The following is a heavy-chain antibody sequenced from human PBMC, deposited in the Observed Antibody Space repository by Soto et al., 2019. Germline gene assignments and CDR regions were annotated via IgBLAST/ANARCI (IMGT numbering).Heavy chain of an antibody. Sequence: SETLSLTCTVSGGSISSSNYFWVWIRQPPGKGLEWIGSISYSGTTSYNSSLRSRLTMSVGTSKNQFSLRLSSVTAADTAVHYCASPTLGAFDFWGRGTMVTVSS. D-gene: IGHD3-16*01. CDR2: ISYSGTT. V-gene: IGHV4-39*01. J-gene: IGHJ3*01. CDR1: GGSISSSNYF. CDR3: ASPTLGAFDF.